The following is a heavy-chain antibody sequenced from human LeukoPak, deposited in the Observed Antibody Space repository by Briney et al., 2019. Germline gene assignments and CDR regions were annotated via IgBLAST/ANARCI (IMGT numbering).Heavy chain of an antibody. CDR2: IIPIFGTA. D-gene: IGHD2-8*01. J-gene: IGHJ4*02. Sequence: ASVKVSCKASGYTFTDHDISWVRQAPGQGLEWMGGIIPIFGTANYAQRFQGRVTITADESTSTAYMELSSLRSEDTAVYYCASIHASSLYYFDYWGQGTLVTVSS. V-gene: IGHV1-69*13. CDR1: GYTFTDHD. CDR3: ASIHASSLYYFDY.